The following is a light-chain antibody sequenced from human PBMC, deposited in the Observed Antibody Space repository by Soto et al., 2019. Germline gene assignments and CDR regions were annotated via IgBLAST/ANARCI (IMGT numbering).Light chain of an antibody. CDR1: QDISNY. CDR2: DAS. CDR3: QQYDNLLIT. V-gene: IGKV1-33*01. J-gene: IGKJ4*01. Sequence: DIQMTQSPPSLSASVGDRVTITCQASQDISNYLNWYQQKPGKAPKLLIYDASNLETGVPSRFSGSGSGTDFTFTISSLQPEDIATYYCQQYDNLLITFGGGTKVDIK.